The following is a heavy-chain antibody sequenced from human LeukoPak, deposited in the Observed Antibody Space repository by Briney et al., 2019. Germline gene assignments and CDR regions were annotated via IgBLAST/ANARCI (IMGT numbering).Heavy chain of an antibody. J-gene: IGHJ4*02. D-gene: IGHD6-19*01. V-gene: IGHV3-30-3*01. CDR2: ISYDGSNK. CDR1: GFTFSSYT. Sequence: PGGSLRLSCAASGFTFSSYTMHWVRQAPGKGLEWVALISYDGSNKYYADSVKGRFTISRDNSKNTLYLQMGSLRPEDTAVYYCARGEMYTSGYFLHGGLIDFWGQGTLVTVSS. CDR3: ARGEMYTSGYFLHGGLIDF.